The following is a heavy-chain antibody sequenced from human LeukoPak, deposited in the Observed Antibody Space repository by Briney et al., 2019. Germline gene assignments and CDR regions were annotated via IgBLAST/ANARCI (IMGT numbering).Heavy chain of an antibody. Sequence: GGSLRLSCAASGFSVNINYLSWARQAPGKGLEWVSAIYGDDTPYHADSVKGRFTISRDYSKNTVHLQMNSLRVEDTAVYYCTTHRAGAPTEFADWGQGTLVTVSP. CDR3: TTHRAGAPTEFAD. CDR1: GFSVNINY. CDR2: IYGDDTP. D-gene: IGHD1-26*01. V-gene: IGHV3-66*04. J-gene: IGHJ4*02.